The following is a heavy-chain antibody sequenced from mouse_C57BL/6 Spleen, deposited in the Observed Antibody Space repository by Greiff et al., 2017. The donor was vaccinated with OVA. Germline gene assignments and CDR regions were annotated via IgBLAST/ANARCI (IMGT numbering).Heavy chain of an antibody. Sequence: QVQLKQPGAELVKPGASVKLSCKASGYTFTSYWMHWVKQRPGQGLEWIGMIHPNSGSTNYNEKFKNKATLTVDKSSSPAYMQLSSLTAEDSAVYYCARWGMDYWGQGTSVTVSS. V-gene: IGHV1-64*01. CDR3: ARWGMDY. CDR1: GYTFTSYW. CDR2: IHPNSGST. J-gene: IGHJ4*01.